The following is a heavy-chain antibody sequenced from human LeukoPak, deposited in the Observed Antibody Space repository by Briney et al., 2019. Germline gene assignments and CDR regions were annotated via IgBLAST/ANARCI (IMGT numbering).Heavy chain of an antibody. CDR3: AQEELRLGELSSEV. D-gene: IGHD3-16*02. J-gene: IGHJ4*02. CDR1: GFTFSSYG. Sequence: PGGSLRLSCAASGFTFSSYGMHWVRQAPGKGLEWVAFIRYDGSNKYYADSVKGRFTISRDNSKNTLYPQMNSLRAEDTAVYYCAQEELRLGELSSEVWGQGTLVTVSS. V-gene: IGHV3-30*02. CDR2: IRYDGSNK.